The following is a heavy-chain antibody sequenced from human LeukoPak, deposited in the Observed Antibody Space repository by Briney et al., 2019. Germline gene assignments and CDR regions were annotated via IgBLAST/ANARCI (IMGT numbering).Heavy chain of an antibody. CDR2: IKQDGTEK. CDR3: ARDYSG. CDR1: GFTFSSYE. J-gene: IGHJ4*02. D-gene: IGHD1-26*01. Sequence: GGSLRLSCAASGFTFSSYEMNWVRQAPGKGLEWLANIKQDGTEKNYLNSVKGRFTISRDNAKNSLYLQMNSLRAEDTAVYYCARDYSGWGQGTLVTVSS. V-gene: IGHV3-7*01.